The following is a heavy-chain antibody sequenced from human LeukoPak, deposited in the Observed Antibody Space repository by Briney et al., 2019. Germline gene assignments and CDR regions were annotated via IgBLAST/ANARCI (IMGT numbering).Heavy chain of an antibody. CDR1: GGTFSSYA. V-gene: IGHV1-69*13. J-gene: IGHJ6*02. D-gene: IGHD6-19*01. Sequence: ASVKVSCKASGGTFSSYAISWVRQAPGQGLEWMGGIIPILGTANYAQKFQGRVTITADESTSTAYMELSSLRSEDTAVYYCARVYSSGFWKEPSYYYYGMDVWGQGTTVTVSS. CDR3: ARVYSSGFWKEPSYYYYGMDV. CDR2: IIPILGTA.